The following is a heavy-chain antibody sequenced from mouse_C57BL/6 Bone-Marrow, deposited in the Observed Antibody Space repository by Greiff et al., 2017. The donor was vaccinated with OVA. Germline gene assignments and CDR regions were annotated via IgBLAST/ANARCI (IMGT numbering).Heavy chain of an antibody. D-gene: IGHD2-3*01. Sequence: QVQLQQSGAELVRPGSSVKLSCKASGYTFTSYWMHWVKQRPIQGLEWIGNIDPSDSETHYNQKFKDKATLTVDKSSSTAYMQLSSLTSEDSAVYYCARSIPPDGYYLYWYFDVWGTGTTVTVSS. CDR2: IDPSDSET. CDR3: ARSIPPDGYYLYWYFDV. CDR1: GYTFTSYW. V-gene: IGHV1-52*01. J-gene: IGHJ1*03.